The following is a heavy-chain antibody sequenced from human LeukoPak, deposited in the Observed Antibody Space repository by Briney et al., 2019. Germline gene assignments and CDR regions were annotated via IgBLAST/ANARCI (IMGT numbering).Heavy chain of an antibody. Sequence: PGGSLRLSCAASGFTFSSYWVHWVRQAPGKGLVWVSCINSDGSNTRYADSVKGRFTISRDNSKNTLYLQMNSLRAEDTAVFYCARERSGEDFDYWGQGTLVTVSS. CDR3: ARERSGEDFDY. CDR1: GFTFSSYW. V-gene: IGHV3-74*01. CDR2: INSDGSNT. D-gene: IGHD7-27*01. J-gene: IGHJ4*02.